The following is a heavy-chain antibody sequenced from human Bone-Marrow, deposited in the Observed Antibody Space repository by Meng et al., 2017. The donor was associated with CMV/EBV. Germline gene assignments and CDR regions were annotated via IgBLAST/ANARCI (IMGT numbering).Heavy chain of an antibody. CDR3: AKDHNNGENYFDY. CDR2: ISGGCT. J-gene: IGHJ4*02. V-gene: IGHV3-38-3*01. D-gene: IGHD1-1*01. Sequence: GESLKISCAASGFTVSSNEMSWVRQAPGKGLEWVSSISGGCTYYADSRKGRFTISRDNSKNTLYLQMNSLRAEDTAVYDCAKDHNNGENYFDYWGQGTLVTVSS. CDR1: GFTVSSNE.